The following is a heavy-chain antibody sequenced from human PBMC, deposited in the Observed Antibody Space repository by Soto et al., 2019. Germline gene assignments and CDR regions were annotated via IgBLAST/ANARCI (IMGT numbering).Heavy chain of an antibody. CDR1: EGSSGSLY. Sequence: SLTKCLSSTVAEGSSGSLYCGWIIQPQGKGLEWIGYTYYTGITHYTPSLKSRVTISVDTSKNTLYPQMKSLRAEDTAVYYCAKDFLQDCGQDYYSGLAVWAKGTTVPVS. J-gene: IGHJ6*04. CDR2: TYYTGIT. V-gene: IGHV4-59*11. CDR3: AKDFLQDCGQDYYSGLAV. D-gene: IGHD2-21*02.